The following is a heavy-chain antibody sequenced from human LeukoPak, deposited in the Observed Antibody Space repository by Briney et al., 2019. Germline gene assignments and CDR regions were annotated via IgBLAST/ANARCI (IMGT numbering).Heavy chain of an antibody. V-gene: IGHV4-4*07. CDR1: GGSISSYY. Sequence: SETLSLTWTVSGGSISSYYWSWIRQPAGKGLEWIGRIYTSGSTNYNPSLKSRVTMSVDTSKNQFSLKLSSVTVADTAVYYCARESGDDSSRYYSPYYYYYMDVWGKGTTVTVSS. CDR3: ARESGDDSSRYYSPYYYYYMDV. D-gene: IGHD3-22*01. J-gene: IGHJ6*03. CDR2: IYTSGST.